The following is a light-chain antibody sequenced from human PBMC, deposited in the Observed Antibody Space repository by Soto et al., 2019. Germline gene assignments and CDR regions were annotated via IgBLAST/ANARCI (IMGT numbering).Light chain of an antibody. CDR1: QYVSNK. Sequence: EIVMTQSPATLSVSPGEKATLSCRASQYVSNKVAWYQQKPGQAPSLLILGASTRATGVPARFSGSGSGTEFTLSISSLQSEDFAVYYCKQYKEWPPFTFGQGTRLEI. J-gene: IGKJ5*01. CDR2: GAS. CDR3: KQYKEWPPFT. V-gene: IGKV3-15*01.